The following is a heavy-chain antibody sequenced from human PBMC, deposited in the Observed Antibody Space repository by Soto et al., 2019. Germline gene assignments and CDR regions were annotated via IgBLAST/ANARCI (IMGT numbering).Heavy chain of an antibody. CDR3: ARAPTFERSRVEA. Sequence: SETLSLTCAVYGGSFSGYYWSWIRHPPGKGLEWIGEINHSGSTNYNPSLKSRVTIPVDTSKNQFSLKLSSVTAADTAVYYCARAPTFERSRVEARGQGTLVTVSS. CDR2: INHSGST. V-gene: IGHV4-34*01. J-gene: IGHJ4*02. CDR1: GGSFSGYY. D-gene: IGHD2-15*01.